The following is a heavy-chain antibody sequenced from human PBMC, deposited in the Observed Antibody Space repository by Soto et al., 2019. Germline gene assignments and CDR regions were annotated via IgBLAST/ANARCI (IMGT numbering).Heavy chain of an antibody. V-gene: IGHV4-30-2*01. J-gene: IGHJ4*02. D-gene: IGHD1-26*01. Sequence: SETLSLTCTVPGASITFGGYSWSWIRQTPGKGLEWIGYINHLETTFYNPSFESRLTLSIDRAKNQFSLKLHSMSAADRAVYFCARGGGSDSFDYWGQGILVTVSS. CDR1: GASITFGGYS. CDR2: INHLETT. CDR3: ARGGGSDSFDY.